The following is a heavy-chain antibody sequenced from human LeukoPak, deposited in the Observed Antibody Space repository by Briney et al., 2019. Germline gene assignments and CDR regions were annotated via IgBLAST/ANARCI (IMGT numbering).Heavy chain of an antibody. J-gene: IGHJ4*02. V-gene: IGHV3-30*02. CDR3: AKDPTYDSSGYYFRYFDY. CDR1: GFTFSSYG. D-gene: IGHD3-22*01. Sequence: PGGSLRLSCAASGFTFSSYGMHWVRQAPGKGLEWVAFIRYDGSNKYYADSVKGRFTTSRDNSKTTLYLQMNSLRAEDTAVYYCAKDPTYDSSGYYFRYFDYWGQGTLVTVSS. CDR2: IRYDGSNK.